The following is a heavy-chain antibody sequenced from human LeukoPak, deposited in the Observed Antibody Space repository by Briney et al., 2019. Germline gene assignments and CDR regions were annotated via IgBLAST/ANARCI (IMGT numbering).Heavy chain of an antibody. Sequence: GGSLRLSCAASGFTFSSYGMHWVRQAPGKGLEWVAFIRYDGSNKYYADSVKGRFTISRDNSKNTLYLQMNSLRAEDTAVYYCAKDLTTRFGVVINTLDYWGQGTLVTVSS. D-gene: IGHD3-3*01. V-gene: IGHV3-30*02. J-gene: IGHJ4*02. CDR2: IRYDGSNK. CDR1: GFTFSSYG. CDR3: AKDLTTRFGVVINTLDY.